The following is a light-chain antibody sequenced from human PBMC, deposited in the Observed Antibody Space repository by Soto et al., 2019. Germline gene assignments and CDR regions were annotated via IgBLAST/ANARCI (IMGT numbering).Light chain of an antibody. CDR3: QQYYSYPPIT. CDR2: AAS. J-gene: IGKJ5*01. CDR1: QGISSY. Sequence: QMTQSPSSLSASTGDRFTITCRASQGISSYLAWYQQKPGKAPKLLIYAASTLQSGVPSRFSGSGSGTDFTLTISCLQSEDFATYYCQQYYSYPPITFGQGTRLEIK. V-gene: IGKV1-8*01.